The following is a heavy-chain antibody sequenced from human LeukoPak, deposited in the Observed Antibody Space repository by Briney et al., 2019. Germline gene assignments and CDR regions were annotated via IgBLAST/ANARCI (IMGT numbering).Heavy chain of an antibody. D-gene: IGHD4-11*01. CDR2: ISWNSGSI. CDR1: GFTFDDYA. V-gene: IGHV3-9*03. J-gene: IGHJ3*02. CDR3: AKALHDYSNQGAAFDI. Sequence: GGSLRLSCAASGFTFDDYAMHWVRQAPGKGLEWVSGISWNSGSIGYADSVKGRFTISRDNAKNSLYLQMNSLRAEDMALYYCAKALHDYSNQGAAFDIWGQGTMVTVSS.